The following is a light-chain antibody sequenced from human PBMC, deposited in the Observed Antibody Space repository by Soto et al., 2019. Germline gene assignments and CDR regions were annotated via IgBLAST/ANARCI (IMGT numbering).Light chain of an antibody. CDR3: QQYNTYSFT. CDR1: QTINSW. J-gene: IGKJ2*01. CDR2: KAS. V-gene: IGKV1-5*03. Sequence: DIQMTQCPSTVSASVGDRVIITCRASQTINSWLAWYQQKPGKAPKLLIYKASNLESGVPSRFSGSGSGTEFTLTISSLQPDDFATYHCQQYNTYSFTFGQGTKLEIK.